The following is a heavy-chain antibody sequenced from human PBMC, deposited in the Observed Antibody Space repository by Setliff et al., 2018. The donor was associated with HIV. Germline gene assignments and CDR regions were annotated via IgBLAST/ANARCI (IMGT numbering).Heavy chain of an antibody. CDR1: GFAFSSHP. CDR2: INSDGSGT. CDR3: ARGRESAFDV. J-gene: IGHJ3*01. Sequence: GGSLRLSCEASGFAFSSHPMHWVRQAPGKGLLWVSRINSDGSGTSYADSVKGRFTISRDNPKNTLYLQVHSLRAEDTAVYYCARGRESAFDVWGQGTMVTVSS. V-gene: IGHV3-74*01.